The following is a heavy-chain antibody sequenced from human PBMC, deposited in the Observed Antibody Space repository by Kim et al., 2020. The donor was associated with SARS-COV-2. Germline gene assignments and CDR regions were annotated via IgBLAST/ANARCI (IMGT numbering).Heavy chain of an antibody. CDR1: GESIMSGGYF. CDR3: ACRVNIMADWFDP. V-gene: IGHV4-31*03. CDR2: MYYTGRT. D-gene: IGHD3-16*01. J-gene: IGHJ5*02. Sequence: SETLSLTCTVSGESIMSGGYFWSWIRQHPGKGLDWIGYMYYTGRTYSYNPSLKSRAAISIDTSKNRFSLDLYSVTAADTAIYYCACRVNIMADWFDPWGQGILVTVSS.